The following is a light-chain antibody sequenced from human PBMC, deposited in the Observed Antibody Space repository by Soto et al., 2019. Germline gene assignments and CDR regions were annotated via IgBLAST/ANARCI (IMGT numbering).Light chain of an antibody. J-gene: IGKJ1*01. V-gene: IGKV3-20*01. CDR2: GAS. Sequence: ETVLTQSPGTLSLSPGERATLSCRASQTIRSNYLAWYRQTPGQAPRLLIYGASNRATGIADRFSGSGSGTDFTLINSTLEPEDSALYYRQHYGSSPWTFGQGTKVEIK. CDR1: QTIRSNY. CDR3: QHYGSSPWT.